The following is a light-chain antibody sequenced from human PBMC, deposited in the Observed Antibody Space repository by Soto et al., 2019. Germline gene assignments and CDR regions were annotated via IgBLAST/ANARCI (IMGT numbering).Light chain of an antibody. CDR1: SSNIGAGYD. Sequence: QSVLTQPPSVSGAPGQRVTISCTGSSSNIGAGYDVHWYQQLPGTAPKLLIYGNGNRPSGVPDRFSGSKSGTSASLAIAGLQADDEADYYCKSYDSSLSGSEVFGTGTKVTVL. V-gene: IGLV1-40*01. CDR2: GNG. CDR3: KSYDSSLSGSEV. J-gene: IGLJ1*01.